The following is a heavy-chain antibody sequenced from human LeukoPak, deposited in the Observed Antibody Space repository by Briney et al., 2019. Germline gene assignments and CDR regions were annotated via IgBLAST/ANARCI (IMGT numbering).Heavy chain of an antibody. J-gene: IGHJ4*02. V-gene: IGHV1-24*01. Sequence: ASVKVSCKVSGAILIELSIHWVRQSPGKGLEWMGGFDSEDGKAKAAQSFLDRVSLTEDTSLATAYMELRSLTSEDTAVYYCVTGSSERDYYESGTYYLGDSWGQGTVVTVSS. CDR1: GAILIELS. CDR2: FDSEDGKA. D-gene: IGHD3-10*01. CDR3: VTGSSERDYYESGTYYLGDS.